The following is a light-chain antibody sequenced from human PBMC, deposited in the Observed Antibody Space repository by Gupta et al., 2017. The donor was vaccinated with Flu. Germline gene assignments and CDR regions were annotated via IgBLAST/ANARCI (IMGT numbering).Light chain of an antibody. J-gene: IGLJ3*02. V-gene: IGLV1-44*01. CDR2: NNN. CDR3: AAWEETLKGV. Sequence: QRVTISCSGSSPKSGNKGFNWYQQHPGTAPKLIIYNNNQRPAGVPARFSGSKSGTSASLAISGLQADEEADYYCAAWEETLKGVFGGGTRVTVL. CDR1: SPKSGNKG.